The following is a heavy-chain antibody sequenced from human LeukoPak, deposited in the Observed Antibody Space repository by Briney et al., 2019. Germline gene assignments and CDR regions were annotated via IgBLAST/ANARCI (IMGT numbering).Heavy chain of an antibody. D-gene: IGHD6-13*01. V-gene: IGHV1-8*02. Sequence: ASVKVSCKASGYTFTSYDINWVRQATGQGLEWMGWMNPNSGNTGYAQKFQGRVTMTRNTSISTAYMELSSLRSEDTAVYYCARVGSSSWYALASGHKMVDYWGQGTLVTVSS. CDR2: MNPNSGNT. CDR3: ARVGSSSWYALASGHKMVDY. J-gene: IGHJ4*02. CDR1: GYTFTSYD.